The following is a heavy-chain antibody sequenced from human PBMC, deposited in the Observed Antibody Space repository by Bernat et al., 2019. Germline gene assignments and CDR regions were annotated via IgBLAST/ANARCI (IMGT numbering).Heavy chain of an antibody. Sequence: EVQLLESGGGLVQPGGSLRLSCAASGFTFSSYAMSWVRQAPGKGLEWVSAISGSGGSTYYADSVKGRFTISRDNSKNTRYLQMNSLRAEDTAVYYCAKQGGQLPQLVWFDPWGQGTLVTVYS. D-gene: IGHD1-1*01. J-gene: IGHJ5*02. CDR1: GFTFSSYA. CDR3: AKQGGQLPQLVWFDP. CDR2: ISGSGGST. V-gene: IGHV3-23*01.